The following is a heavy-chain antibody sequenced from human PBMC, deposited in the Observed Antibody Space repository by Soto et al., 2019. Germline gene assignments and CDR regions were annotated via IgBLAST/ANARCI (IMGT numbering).Heavy chain of an antibody. Sequence: QITLKESGPTLVKPTQTLTLTCTFSGFSLSTSGVGVGWIRQPPGKALEWLALIYWDNDKRYSPSLQSRLTLTKDXSXXXXXXXMSNMDXVDTAXXXXXXXRCGGXCLXXXXSXYYYGMDVWGQGTTVTVSS. CDR3: XXXRCGGXCLXXXXSXYYYGMDV. J-gene: IGHJ6*02. D-gene: IGHD2-21*02. CDR1: GFSLSTSGVG. CDR2: IYWDNDK. V-gene: IGHV2-5*02.